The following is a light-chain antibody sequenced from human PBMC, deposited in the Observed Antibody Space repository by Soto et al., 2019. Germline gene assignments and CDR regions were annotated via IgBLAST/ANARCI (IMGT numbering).Light chain of an antibody. Sequence: QSVLTQPPSASGSPGQSVTISCTGTSSDVGGYKYVSWYQQHPGKAPKLILYEVSKRPSGVPGRFSGSKSGNTASLTVSGLQAEDEADYYCNTYSSCMYIFGRGTKVTV. J-gene: IGLJ1*01. CDR2: EVS. CDR3: NTYSSCMYI. CDR1: SSDVGGYKY. V-gene: IGLV2-8*01.